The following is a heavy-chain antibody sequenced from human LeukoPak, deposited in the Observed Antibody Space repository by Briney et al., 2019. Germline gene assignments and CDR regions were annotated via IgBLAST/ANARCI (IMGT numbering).Heavy chain of an antibody. CDR1: GYTFTGYY. J-gene: IGHJ1*01. CDR3: AKDSPEAAAGIIQH. V-gene: IGHV1-2*02. Sequence: GASVKVSCKASGYTFTGYYMHWVRQAPGQGLEWMGWIGPNSGGTNYAQRFQGRVTMTRDTSISTAYMELSSLRSDDTAVYYCAKDSPEAAAGIIQHWGKGTLVTVSS. CDR2: IGPNSGGT. D-gene: IGHD6-13*01.